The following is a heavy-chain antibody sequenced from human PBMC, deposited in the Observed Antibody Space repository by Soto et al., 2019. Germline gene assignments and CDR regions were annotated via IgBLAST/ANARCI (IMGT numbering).Heavy chain of an antibody. CDR3: ARGTYFDR. CDR2: ITTNGLGT. J-gene: IGHJ4*02. CDR1: GFTFNSYG. V-gene: IGHV3-64D*06. D-gene: IGHD3-10*01. Sequence: PVGSLRLSCSASGFTFNSYGFNWVRQAPGKGLEFVSSITTNGLGTNYADSVRGRFTISRDTSKNTVYLHMTSLSAEDTAVYYCARGTYFDRWGQGTLVTVSS.